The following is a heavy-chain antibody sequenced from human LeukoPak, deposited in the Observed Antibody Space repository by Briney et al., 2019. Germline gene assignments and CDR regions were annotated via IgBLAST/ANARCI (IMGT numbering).Heavy chain of an antibody. J-gene: IGHJ3*02. D-gene: IGHD5-24*01. Sequence: ASVKVSCKASGYTFTNYYIHWVRQAPGQGLEWMGLINPGGGNTNYAQNFQGRVTMTRDTSASTVYMELSGLRSEDTAIYYCARIRDGYNDAYDIWGQGTVVTVPS. CDR2: INPGGGNT. CDR3: ARIRDGYNDAYDI. V-gene: IGHV1-46*01. CDR1: GYTFTNYY.